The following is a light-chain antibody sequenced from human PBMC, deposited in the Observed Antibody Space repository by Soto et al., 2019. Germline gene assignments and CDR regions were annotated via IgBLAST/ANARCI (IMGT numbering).Light chain of an antibody. V-gene: IGLV1-40*01. CDR2: GNS. J-gene: IGLJ3*02. CDR1: SSNIGAGYD. Sequence: QSVLTQPPSASGAPGQRVTISCTESSSNIGAGYDVHWYQQLPGTAPKLLIYGNSNRPSGVPDRFSGSKSGTSASLAITGLQAEDEADYYCQSYDSSLSGWVFGGGTKLTVL. CDR3: QSYDSSLSGWV.